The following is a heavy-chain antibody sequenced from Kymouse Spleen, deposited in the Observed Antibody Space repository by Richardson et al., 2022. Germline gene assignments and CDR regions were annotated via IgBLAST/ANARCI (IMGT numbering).Heavy chain of an antibody. Sequence: QLQLQESGPGLVKPSETLSLTCTVSGGSISSSSYYWGWIRQPPGKGLEWIGSIYYSGSTYYNPSLKSRVTISVDTSKNQFSLKLSSVTAADTAVYYCARHGTTVTTRRYYGMDVWGQGTTVTVSS. CDR3: ARHGTTVTTRRYYGMDV. CDR2: IYYSGST. V-gene: IGHV4-39*01. CDR1: GGSISSSSYY. D-gene: IGHD4-17*01. J-gene: IGHJ6*02.